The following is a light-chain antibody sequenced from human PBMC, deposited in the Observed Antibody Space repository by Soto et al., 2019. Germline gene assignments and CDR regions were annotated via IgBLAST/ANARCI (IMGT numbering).Light chain of an antibody. CDR2: RNN. J-gene: IGLJ2*01. V-gene: IGLV1-47*01. CDR3: AAWDDSLSGPV. CDR1: SSNIGSNY. Sequence: QSVLTQPPSASGTPGLRVTISCSGSSSNIGSNYVYWYQQLPGTAPKLLIYRNNQRPSGVPDRFSGSKSGTSASLAISGLRPEDEADYYCAAWDDSLSGPVFGGGTKLTVL.